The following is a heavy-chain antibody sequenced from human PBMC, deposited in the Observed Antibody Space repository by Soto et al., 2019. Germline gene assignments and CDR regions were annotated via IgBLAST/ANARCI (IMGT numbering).Heavy chain of an antibody. J-gene: IGHJ5*02. CDR3: AKHPNFNDYYTGFDP. CDR2: VSGGGGST. CDR1: GFSYAGYA. Sequence: GGSLRLSCIVSGFSYAGYALAWVRQAPGKGLEWVAAVSGGGGSTYYADSVKRRFSVSRDKSGNMIYLQMNSLTAGDTAVYYCAKHPNFNDYYTGFDPWGQGTRVTVSS. V-gene: IGHV3-23*01. D-gene: IGHD3-3*01.